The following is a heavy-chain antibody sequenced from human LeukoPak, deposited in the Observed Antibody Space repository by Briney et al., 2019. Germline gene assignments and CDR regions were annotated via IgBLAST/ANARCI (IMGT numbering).Heavy chain of an antibody. V-gene: IGHV3-72*01. J-gene: IGHJ3*02. CDR2: TRNKANSYTT. D-gene: IGHD2-2*01. Sequence: GGSLRLSCAASGFTFSDHYMDWVRQAPGKGLEWVGRTRNKANSYTTECAASVKGRFTISRDDSENSLYLQMNSLKTEDTAVYYCARVRYCSSTTCRGAFDIWGQGTMVTVSS. CDR1: GFTFSDHY. CDR3: ARVRYCSSTTCRGAFDI.